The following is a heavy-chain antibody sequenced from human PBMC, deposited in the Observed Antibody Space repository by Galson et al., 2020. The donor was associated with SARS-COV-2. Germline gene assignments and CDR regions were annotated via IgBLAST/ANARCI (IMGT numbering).Heavy chain of an antibody. Sequence: SETLSLTCTVSGGSISSGGYYWSWIRQHPGKGLEWIGYIYYSGSTYYNPSLKSRVTISVDTSKNQFSLKLSSVTAADTAVYYCARAMIVVVINAFDIWGQGTMVTVSS. CDR1: GGSISSGGYY. V-gene: IGHV4-31*03. J-gene: IGHJ3*02. CDR3: ARAMIVVVINAFDI. CDR2: IYYSGST. D-gene: IGHD3-22*01.